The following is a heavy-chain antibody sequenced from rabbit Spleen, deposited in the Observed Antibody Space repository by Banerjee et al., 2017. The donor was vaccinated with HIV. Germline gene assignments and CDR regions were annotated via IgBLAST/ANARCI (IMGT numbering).Heavy chain of an antibody. Sequence: QEQLVESGGGLVQPGTSLTLTCKASGFYFSSGYYLSWGRQAPGKGLERIGCIGTGSGTTYYASWAKGRFTISKTSSTTVTLQMTSLTAADTATYFCVRGASSSGYYSLWGPGTLVTVS. CDR3: VRGASSSGYYSL. D-gene: IGHD1-1*01. J-gene: IGHJ4*01. CDR2: IGTGSGTT. CDR1: GFYFSSGYY. V-gene: IGHV1S45*01.